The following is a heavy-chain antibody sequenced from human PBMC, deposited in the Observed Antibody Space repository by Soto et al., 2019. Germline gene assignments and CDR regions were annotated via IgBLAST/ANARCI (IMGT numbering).Heavy chain of an antibody. V-gene: IGHV1-69*13. CDR2: IIPIFGTA. Sequence: SVKVSCKASGGTFSSYAISWVRQAPGQGLEWMGGIIPIFGTANYAQKFQGRVTITADESTSTAYMELSSLRSEDTAVYYCARSQYDYVWGSYRYLYDYWGQGTLVTVSS. CDR3: ARSQYDYVWGSYRYLYDY. J-gene: IGHJ4*02. CDR1: GGTFSSYA. D-gene: IGHD3-16*02.